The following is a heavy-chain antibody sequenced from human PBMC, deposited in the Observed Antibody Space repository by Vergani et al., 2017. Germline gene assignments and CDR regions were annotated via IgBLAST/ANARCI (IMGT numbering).Heavy chain of an antibody. CDR2: ISSSSSYR. V-gene: IGHV3-21*01. D-gene: IGHD2-21*02. CDR1: GFTFGSYS. J-gene: IGHJ6*02. Sequence: EVQLVESGGGLVKPGGSLRLSCVASGFTFGSYSMNWVRQAPGKGLEWVSFISSSSSYRYYADSVKGRFTISRDNAKNSLYLQMNSLRAEDTAVYYCARDLVVTARDYYYYYGMDVWGQGTTVTVSS. CDR3: ARDLVVTARDYYYYYGMDV.